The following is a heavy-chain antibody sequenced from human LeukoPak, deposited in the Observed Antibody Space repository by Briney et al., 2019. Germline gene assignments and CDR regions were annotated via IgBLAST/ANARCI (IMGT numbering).Heavy chain of an antibody. CDR3: ARLIARIFGVPRGAFDI. V-gene: IGHV4-34*01. J-gene: IGHJ3*02. CDR2: INHSGST. CDR1: GGSFSGYY. Sequence: SETLSLTCAVYGGSFSGYYWSWIRQPPGKGLGWIGEINHSGSTNYNPSLKSRVTISVDTSKNQFSLKLSSVTAADTAVYYCARLIARIFGVPRGAFDIWGQGTMVTVSS. D-gene: IGHD3-3*01.